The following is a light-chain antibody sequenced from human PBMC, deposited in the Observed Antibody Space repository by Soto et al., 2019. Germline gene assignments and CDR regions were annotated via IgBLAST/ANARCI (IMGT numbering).Light chain of an antibody. Sequence: EIVLTQSPGTLSLSPGERATLSCRASQSVSGYLAWYQQKPGQAPRLLIYGASSRPTGIPDRFSGSGSGTDFSLSISRLEPEDVAVYYCQQYGGSPRTFGQGTKVEIK. J-gene: IGKJ2*01. CDR2: GAS. CDR3: QQYGGSPRT. V-gene: IGKV3-20*01. CDR1: QSVSGY.